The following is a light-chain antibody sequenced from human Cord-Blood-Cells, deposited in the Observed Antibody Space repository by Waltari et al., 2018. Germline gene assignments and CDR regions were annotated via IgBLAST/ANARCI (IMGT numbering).Light chain of an antibody. V-gene: IGLV1-47*01. CDR3: AAWDDSLSGRV. J-gene: IGLJ3*02. CDR2: RNN. CDR1: SPNIGSNY. Sequence: QSVLTQPPSASGTPGQRVTISCSGSSPNIGSNYVYWYQQLPGTAPKLLIYRNNQRPSGVPDRVSGSKSGTSASLAISGLRSEDEADYYCAAWDDSLSGRVFGGGTKLTVL.